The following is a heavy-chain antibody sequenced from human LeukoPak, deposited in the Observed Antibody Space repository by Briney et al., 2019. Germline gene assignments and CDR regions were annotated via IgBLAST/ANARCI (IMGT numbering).Heavy chain of an antibody. Sequence: PSQTLSLTCTVSGGSISSGDYYWSWIRQPPGKGLEWIGNIYYSGSTYYNPSLKSRVTISVDTSKNQFSLKLSSVTAADTAVYYCARVSVGGEAQSVYYFDYWGQGTLVTVSS. V-gene: IGHV4-30-4*08. D-gene: IGHD1-26*01. CDR1: GGSISSGDYY. CDR3: ARVSVGGEAQSVYYFDY. J-gene: IGHJ4*02. CDR2: IYYSGST.